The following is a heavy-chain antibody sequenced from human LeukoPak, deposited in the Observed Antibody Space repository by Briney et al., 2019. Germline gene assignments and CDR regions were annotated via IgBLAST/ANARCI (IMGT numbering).Heavy chain of an antibody. V-gene: IGHV4-34*01. CDR1: GGSFSGYY. Sequence: SETLSLTCAVYGGSFSGYYWSWIRQPPGKGLEWIGEIHHSGSTNYNPSLKSRVTISVDTSKNQFSLKLSSVTAADKAVYYCARETRLPVWGSYSYTSIDYWGQGTLVTVSS. CDR2: IHHSGST. D-gene: IGHD3-16*02. CDR3: ARETRLPVWGSYSYTSIDY. J-gene: IGHJ4*02.